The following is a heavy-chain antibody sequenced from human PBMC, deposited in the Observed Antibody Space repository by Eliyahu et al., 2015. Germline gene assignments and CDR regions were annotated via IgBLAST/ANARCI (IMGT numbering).Heavy chain of an antibody. D-gene: IGHD6-19*01. CDR2: IYTTGST. Sequence: PGLVKPSETLSLTCTVSGGSISTYYWTWIRQPPGKGLEWIGYIYTTGSTNYNPSLKSRVTISLDTSKNQFSLKLSSVTAADTAVYYCARRSVAGAGERFDYWGQGALVTVSS. V-gene: IGHV4-4*09. CDR3: ARRSVAGAGERFDY. J-gene: IGHJ4*02. CDR1: GGSISTYY.